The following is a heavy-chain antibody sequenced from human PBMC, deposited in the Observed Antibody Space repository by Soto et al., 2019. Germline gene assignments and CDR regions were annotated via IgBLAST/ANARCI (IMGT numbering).Heavy chain of an antibody. Sequence: ASVKVSCKASGYTFTSYDINWVRQATGQGLEWMGWMNPNSGNTGYAQKFQGRVTMTRNTSISTAYMELSSLRSEDTAVYYCARVQYYYDSSGSLSYYYYGMDVWAQGTTVTVSS. J-gene: IGHJ6*02. CDR1: GYTFTSYD. CDR2: MNPNSGNT. D-gene: IGHD3-22*01. V-gene: IGHV1-8*01. CDR3: ARVQYYYDSSGSLSYYYYGMDV.